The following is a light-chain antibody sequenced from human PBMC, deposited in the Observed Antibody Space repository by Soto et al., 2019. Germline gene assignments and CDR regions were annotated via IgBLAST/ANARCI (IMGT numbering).Light chain of an antibody. Sequence: EIVLTQSPGTLSLSQGERATLSCRASQSFSSTYLAWYQQKPGQAPRLLVYGASSRATGIPDRFSGFGSGTDFTLTISRLEPEDFAVYFCQQYGSSPITFGQGTRLEI. CDR3: QQYGSSPIT. CDR2: GAS. CDR1: QSFSSTY. V-gene: IGKV3-20*01. J-gene: IGKJ5*01.